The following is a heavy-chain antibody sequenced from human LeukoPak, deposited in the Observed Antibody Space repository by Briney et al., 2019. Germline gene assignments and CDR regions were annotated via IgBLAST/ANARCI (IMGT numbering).Heavy chain of an antibody. D-gene: IGHD1-26*01. V-gene: IGHV5-51*01. J-gene: IGHJ4*02. CDR2: IYPGDSDT. CDR1: GYSFTSYW. CDR3: ARHGGFVYSGTSRWFDY. Sequence: GESLKISCKGSGYSFTSYWIGWVRQMPGKGLEWMGIIYPGDSDTRYSPSFQGQVTISADKSISTAYLQWSSLKASDTAMYYCARHGGFVYSGTSRWFDYWGQGTLVTVSS.